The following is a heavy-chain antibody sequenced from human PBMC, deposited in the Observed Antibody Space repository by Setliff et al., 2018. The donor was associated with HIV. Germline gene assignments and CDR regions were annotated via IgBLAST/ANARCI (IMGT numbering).Heavy chain of an antibody. CDR3: ARDGSRGGLPFYGMDV. CDR1: GFTVSSSY. D-gene: IGHD3-16*01. CDR2: IYSGGRT. J-gene: IGHJ6*02. V-gene: IGHV3-53*01. Sequence: GGSLRLSCAASGFTVSSSYMSWVRQAPGKGLEWVSLIYSGGRTYYANSVKGRFTISRDNSKNAVYLQMNSLRAEDTAVYYCARDGSRGGLPFYGMDVWGQGTTVTVSS.